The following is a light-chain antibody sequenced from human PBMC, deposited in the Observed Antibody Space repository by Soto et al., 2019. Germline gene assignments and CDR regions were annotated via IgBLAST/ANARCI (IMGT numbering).Light chain of an antibody. CDR3: QQYKNYPLT. J-gene: IGKJ4*01. CDR2: KAA. V-gene: IGKV1-5*03. Sequence: DIPMTQSPSTLSASVGDRVTITCRASQSISDWLAWYQQKPGAAPKLLIYKAASLESGVPSRFSGSGSGTDFTLTISSLQPDDFASYYCQQYKNYPLTFGGGTQVEIK. CDR1: QSISDW.